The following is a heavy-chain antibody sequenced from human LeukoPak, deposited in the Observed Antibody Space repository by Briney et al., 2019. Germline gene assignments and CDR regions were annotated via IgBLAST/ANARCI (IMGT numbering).Heavy chain of an antibody. D-gene: IGHD6-13*01. CDR2: IYTSGST. Sequence: SETLSLTCTVSGGSISGYYWSWIRQPPGKGLEWIGYIYTSGSTNYNPSLKSRVTISVDTSKNQFSLKLSSVTAADTAVYYCARRRSSSWVFAFDIWGQGTMVTVSS. CDR1: GGSISGYY. CDR3: ARRRSSSWVFAFDI. J-gene: IGHJ3*02. V-gene: IGHV4-4*09.